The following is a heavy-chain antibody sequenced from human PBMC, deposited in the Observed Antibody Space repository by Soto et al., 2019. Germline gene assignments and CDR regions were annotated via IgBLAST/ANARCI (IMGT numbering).Heavy chain of an antibody. Sequence: GGSLRLSCAASGFTFSSYAMSWVRQAPGKGLEWVSAISGSGGSTYYADSVKGRFTISRDNSKNTLYLQMNSLRAEDTAVYYCAGHSSSTSQYYYYGMDVWGQGTTVTVSS. CDR2: ISGSGGST. V-gene: IGHV3-23*01. CDR3: AGHSSSTSQYYYYGMDV. J-gene: IGHJ6*02. D-gene: IGHD6-6*01. CDR1: GFTFSSYA.